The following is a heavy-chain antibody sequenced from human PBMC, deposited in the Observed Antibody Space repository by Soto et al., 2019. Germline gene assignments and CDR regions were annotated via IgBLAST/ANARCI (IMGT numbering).Heavy chain of an antibody. V-gene: IGHV3-53*02. CDR1: GFTVSSNY. J-gene: IGHJ6*02. CDR3: ARDARGTAYSYYGMDV. D-gene: IGHD2-21*02. CDR2: IYSGGNT. Sequence: EVQLVETRGGLIQPGGSLRLSCAASGFTVSSNYMTWVRQAPGKGPEWVSVIYSGGNTDYADSVKGRFTISRDNSKNTLYLQMNSLRVEDTAMYYCARDARGTAYSYYGMDVWGQGTTVTVSS.